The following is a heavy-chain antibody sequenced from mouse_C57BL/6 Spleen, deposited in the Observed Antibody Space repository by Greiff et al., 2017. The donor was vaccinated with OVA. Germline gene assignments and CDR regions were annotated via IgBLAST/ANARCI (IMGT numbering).Heavy chain of an antibody. J-gene: IGHJ1*03. CDR1: GYTFTSYW. CDR3: ARGRYYGSSPYWYVDV. V-gene: IGHV1-69*01. CDR2: IDPSDSYT. Sequence: QVQLQQPGAELVMPGASVKLSCKASGYTFTSYWMHWVKQRPGPGLEWIGEIDPSDSYTNYNQKFKGKSTLTVDKSSSTAYMQLSSLTSEDSAVYYCARGRYYGSSPYWYVDVWGTGTTVTVSS. D-gene: IGHD1-1*01.